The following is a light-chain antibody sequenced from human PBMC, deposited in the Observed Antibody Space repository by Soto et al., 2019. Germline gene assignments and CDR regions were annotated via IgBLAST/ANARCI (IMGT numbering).Light chain of an antibody. Sequence: EIVLTQSPGTLSLSPGERATLSCRASQSVSSSYLAWYQQKPGQAPRLLIYGVSGRATGIPDRFSGSGSGTDFTLTISRLEPEDFAVYYCQQYGSSPSFNFGPGTKVDIK. CDR2: GVS. CDR3: QQYGSSPSFN. J-gene: IGKJ3*01. CDR1: QSVSSSY. V-gene: IGKV3-20*01.